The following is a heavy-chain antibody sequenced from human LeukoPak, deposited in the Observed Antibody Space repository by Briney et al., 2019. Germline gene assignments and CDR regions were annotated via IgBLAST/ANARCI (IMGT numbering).Heavy chain of an antibody. CDR3: RGVGATKDY. CDR2: HSRDGRYR. CDR1: GFIFSIYT. Sequence: GGSLRLSCAVTGFIFSIYTLQWVRQAPEKGLEYVSSHSRDGRYRYYADSVKGRFTISRDNSKNTTYLQMGSLRPEDKAVYYCRGVGATKDYWGQGTLVTVSS. V-gene: IGHV3-64*02. D-gene: IGHD1-26*01. J-gene: IGHJ4*02.